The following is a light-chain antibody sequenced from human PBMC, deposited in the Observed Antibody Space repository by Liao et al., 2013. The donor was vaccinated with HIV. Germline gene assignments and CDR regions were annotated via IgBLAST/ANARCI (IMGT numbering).Light chain of an antibody. CDR2: HAS. CDR3: QLWDSSSDHPYV. CDR1: KLGDEY. V-gene: IGLV3-1*01. J-gene: IGLJ1*01. Sequence: SYELTQPPSVSVSPGQTASITCSGDKLGDEYASWYQQKPGQAPVLLIYHASDRPSGIPERFSGSNSGNTATLTISRVEPGDEADYYCQLWDSSSDHPYVFGTGTQVTVL.